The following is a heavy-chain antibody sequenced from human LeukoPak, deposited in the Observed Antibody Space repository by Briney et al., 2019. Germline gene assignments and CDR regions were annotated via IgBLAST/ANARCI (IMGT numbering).Heavy chain of an antibody. CDR3: AYTNHYYFD. CDR1: GGSISSSSYY. Sequence: SETLSLTCTVSGGSISSSSYYWGWIRQSPVKGLEWTGSICSEGTTYYNPSLRSRVTLSVDTSTNQFSLKLSSVTAADTAVYYCAYTNHYYFDWGQGTLVTVSS. J-gene: IGHJ4*02. V-gene: IGHV4-39*01. CDR2: ICSEGTT. D-gene: IGHD2/OR15-2a*01.